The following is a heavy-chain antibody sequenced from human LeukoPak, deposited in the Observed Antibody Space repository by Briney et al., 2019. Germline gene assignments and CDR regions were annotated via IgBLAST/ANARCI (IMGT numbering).Heavy chain of an antibody. J-gene: IGHJ3*02. CDR1: GVSLSSGSNY. CDR3: ARSDGYGLVGI. Sequence: SETLSLTCSVSGVSLSSGSNYWGWIRQPPGTTLEWLGSIYSSGSTYYNPSLKSRVIILIDTAKNHFSLNLSSVTAADTAVYYCARSDGYGLVGIWGQGTMITVSS. V-gene: IGHV4-39*07. CDR2: IYSSGST. D-gene: IGHD3-10*01.